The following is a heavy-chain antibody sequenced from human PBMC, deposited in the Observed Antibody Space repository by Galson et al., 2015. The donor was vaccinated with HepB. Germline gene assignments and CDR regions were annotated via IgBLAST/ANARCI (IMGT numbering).Heavy chain of an antibody. J-gene: IGHJ6*02. CDR2: IGTAGDT. V-gene: IGHV3-13*04. D-gene: IGHD6-13*01. CDR3: ARVMAAAGRFLGMDV. CDR1: GFTFSSYD. Sequence: SLRLSCAASGFTFSSYDMHWVRQATGKGLEWVSAIGTAGDTYYPGSVKGRFTISRENAKNSLYLQMNSLRAGDTAVYYCARVMAAAGRFLGMDVWGQGTTVTVSS.